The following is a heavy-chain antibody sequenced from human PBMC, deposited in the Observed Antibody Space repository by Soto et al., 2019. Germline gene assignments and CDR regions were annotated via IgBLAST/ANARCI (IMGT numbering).Heavy chain of an antibody. CDR3: ARDFVITHFMDV. J-gene: IGHJ6*02. CDR2: IYYSGTV. CDR1: GGSISSGDYY. V-gene: IGHV4-30-4*01. Sequence: PSETLSLTCTVYGGSISSGDYYWSWIRQPPGKGLEWIGYIYYSGTVYYNPSLKSRVTISVGTSKNQFSLKLSSVTAADTAVYYCARDFVITHFMDVWGQGTSVTVSS. D-gene: IGHD3-16*01.